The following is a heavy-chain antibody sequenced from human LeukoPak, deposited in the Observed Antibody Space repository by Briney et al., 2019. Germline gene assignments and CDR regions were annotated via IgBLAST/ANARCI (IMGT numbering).Heavy chain of an antibody. V-gene: IGHV4-59*03. CDR1: GGSISSYY. CDR3: ARNGYYSSDY. D-gene: IGHD3-22*01. CDR2: IYYSGGT. J-gene: IGHJ4*02. Sequence: SETLSLTCTVSGGSISSYYWSWIRQPPGKGLEWIGYIYYSGGTNYNPSLKSRVTISVDTSKNQLSLMLASVTAADTAVYYCARNGYYSSDYWGQGTLVSVSS.